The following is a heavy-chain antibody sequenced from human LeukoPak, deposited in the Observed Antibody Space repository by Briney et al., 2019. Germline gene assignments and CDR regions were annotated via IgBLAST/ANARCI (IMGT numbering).Heavy chain of an antibody. J-gene: IGHJ6*02. V-gene: IGHV4-59*01. D-gene: IGHD6-19*01. CDR3: ARDLSSSGRGSYYYYGMDV. CDR2: IYYSGST. CDR1: GGSISSYY. Sequence: SETLSLTCTVSGGSISSYYWSWIRQPPGKGLEWIGYIYYSGSTNHNPSLKSRVTISVDTSKNQFSLKLSSVTAADTAVYYCARDLSSSGRGSYYYYGMDVWGQGTTVTVSS.